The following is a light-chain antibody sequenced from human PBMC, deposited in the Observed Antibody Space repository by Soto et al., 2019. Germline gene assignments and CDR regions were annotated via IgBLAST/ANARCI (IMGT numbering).Light chain of an antibody. CDR3: DSYTSSRAYV. V-gene: IGLV2-14*01. CDR2: EVS. J-gene: IGLJ1*01. CDR1: SNDVGGYNF. Sequence: QSALTQPASVSGSPGQSITISCTGTSNDVGGYNFVSWYQQFPGKAPKLIIYEVSYRPSGVSNRFSGSKSGNTASLTISGLQAEDEADYYCDSYTSSRAYVFGIGTKVTVL.